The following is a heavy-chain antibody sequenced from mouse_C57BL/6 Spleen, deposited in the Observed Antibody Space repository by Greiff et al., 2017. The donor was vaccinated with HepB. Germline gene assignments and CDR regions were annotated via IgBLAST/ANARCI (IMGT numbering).Heavy chain of an antibody. V-gene: IGHV5-16*01. Sequence: EVKLVESAGGLVQPGSSMKLSCTASGFTFSDYYMAWVRQVPEKGLEWVANINYDGSSTYYLDSLKSRFIISRDNAKNILYLQMSSLKSEDTATYYCARDGDRYFDYWGQGTTLTVSS. CDR2: INYDGSST. CDR3: ARDGDRYFDY. CDR1: GFTFSDYY. J-gene: IGHJ2*01.